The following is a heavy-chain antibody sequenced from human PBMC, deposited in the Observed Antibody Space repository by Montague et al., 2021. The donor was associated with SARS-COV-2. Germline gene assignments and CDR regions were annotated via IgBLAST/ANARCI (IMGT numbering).Heavy chain of an antibody. Sequence: SETLSLTCTVSGGSISSSNYYWGWLRQLPGKGLEWIGSIYYSGSTYYNPSLKSPVTISVDTTKNQFSLKLSSVTAADTALYYCARRYSSSWTGDQYYFDSWGQGTLVTVSS. CDR2: IYYSGST. CDR1: GGSISSSNYY. J-gene: IGHJ4*02. CDR3: ARRYSSSWTGDQYYFDS. D-gene: IGHD6-13*01. V-gene: IGHV4-39*07.